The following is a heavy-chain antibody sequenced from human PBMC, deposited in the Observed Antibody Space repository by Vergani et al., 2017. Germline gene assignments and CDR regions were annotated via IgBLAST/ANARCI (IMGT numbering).Heavy chain of an antibody. CDR1: GFTFSSYA. Sequence: EVQLVESGGGLVQPGGSLRLSCAASGFTFSSYAMHWVRQAPGKGLEYVSAISSNGGSTYYADSVKGRFTSSRDNSKNTLYLQMGSLRAEDMAVYYCARTHHYCSSTSCYSSLGYWGQGTLVTVSS. D-gene: IGHD2-2*02. CDR3: ARTHHYCSSTSCYSSLGY. CDR2: ISSNGGST. V-gene: IGHV3-64*07. J-gene: IGHJ4*02.